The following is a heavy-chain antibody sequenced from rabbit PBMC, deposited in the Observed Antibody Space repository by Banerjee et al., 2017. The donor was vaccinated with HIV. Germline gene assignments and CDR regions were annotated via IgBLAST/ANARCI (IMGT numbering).Heavy chain of an antibody. Sequence: QEQMEESGGGLVKPDGSLTLTCTASGFTLSSYWICWVRKAPGKGPEWIACIYAGDGSTDYASWAKGRFTISKTSSTTVTLQMTSLTAADTATYFCARGYVNYAAYAYALTRLDLWGPGTLVTVS. J-gene: IGHJ6*01. CDR1: GFTLSSYW. CDR3: ARGYVNYAAYAYALTRLDL. D-gene: IGHD6-1*01. CDR2: IYAGDGST. V-gene: IGHV1S45*01.